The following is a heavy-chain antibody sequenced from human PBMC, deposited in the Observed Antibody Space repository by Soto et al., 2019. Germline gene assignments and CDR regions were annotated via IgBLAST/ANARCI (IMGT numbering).Heavy chain of an antibody. CDR2: ISAYNGNT. CDR1: GYTFTSYG. Sequence: GASVKVSCKASGYTFTSYGISWVRQAPGQGLEWMGWISAYNGNTNYAQKLQGRVTMTTDTSTSTAYMELRSLRSDDTAVYYCARGGERWLARSYFDYWGQGTLVTVSS. V-gene: IGHV1-18*01. J-gene: IGHJ4*02. CDR3: ARGGERWLARSYFDY. D-gene: IGHD6-19*01.